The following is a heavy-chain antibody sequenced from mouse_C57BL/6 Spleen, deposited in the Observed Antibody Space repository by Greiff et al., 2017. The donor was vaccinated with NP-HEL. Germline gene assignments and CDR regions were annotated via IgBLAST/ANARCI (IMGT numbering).Heavy chain of an antibody. CDR1: GYTFTTYT. D-gene: IGHD1-1*01. J-gene: IGHJ2*01. CDR2: FHPYNDDT. CDR3: SISGYYGSSFDY. V-gene: IGHV1-47*01. Sequence: VQLQQSGAELVKPGASVKMSCKASGYTFTTYTIAWMKQNHGKSLEWIGNFHPYNDDTKYNEMFKGKATLIIEKSSITVYFELSRLTSDDAAVYYCSISGYYGSSFDYWGQVTTLTVST.